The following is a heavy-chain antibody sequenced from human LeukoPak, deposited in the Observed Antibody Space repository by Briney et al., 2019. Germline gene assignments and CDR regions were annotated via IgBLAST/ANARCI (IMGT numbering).Heavy chain of an antibody. V-gene: IGHV1-46*01. CDR1: GYTFTSYY. CDR3: ARGYYYDSSGFNWFDP. Sequence: ASVKVSCKASGYTFTSYYMHRVRQAPGQGLEWMGIINPSGGSTSYAQKFQGRVTMTRDTSTSTVYMELSSLRSEDTAVYYCARGYYYDSSGFNWFDPWGQGTLVTVSS. D-gene: IGHD3-22*01. CDR2: INPSGGST. J-gene: IGHJ5*02.